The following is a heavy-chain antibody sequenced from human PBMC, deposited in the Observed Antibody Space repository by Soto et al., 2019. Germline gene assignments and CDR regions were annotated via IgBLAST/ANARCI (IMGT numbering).Heavy chain of an antibody. Sequence: GYAVKGSCKASGSTNTGNYIHWGRQAPEQGPEWMGEIGPETGATRYAQKFQGRGTMTRDMSITTGYMELNNLSPDDTAGYYCERGRSGQIVVAYWGKGSSVTVSS. D-gene: IGHD3-22*01. CDR2: IGPETGAT. J-gene: IGHJ4*02. V-gene: IGHV1-2*02. CDR1: GSTNTGNY. CDR3: ERGRSGQIVVAY.